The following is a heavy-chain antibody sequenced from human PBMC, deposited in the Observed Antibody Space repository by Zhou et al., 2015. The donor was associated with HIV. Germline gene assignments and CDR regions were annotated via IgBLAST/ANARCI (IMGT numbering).Heavy chain of an antibody. D-gene: IGHD3-16*01. CDR1: AFTFSDYW. V-gene: IGHV3-74*02. J-gene: IGHJ4*02. Sequence: EVQLVESGGGLVSLGGSLRLSCAVSAFTFSDYWMHWVRQVPGKGLVWVSRISTDGSTTDYAESVKGRFTISRDNAKDTVYLQLNSLRVDDTALYYCARGLFGASVGHDYWGQGTLVTVSS. CDR2: ISTDGSTT. CDR3: ARGLFGASVGHDY.